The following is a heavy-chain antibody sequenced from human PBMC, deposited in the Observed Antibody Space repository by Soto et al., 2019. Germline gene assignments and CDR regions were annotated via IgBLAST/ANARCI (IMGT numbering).Heavy chain of an antibody. CDR3: ARDRPRSSTRRHYGMDV. CDR2: INPNSGGT. V-gene: IGHV1-2*02. Sequence: ASVKVSCKASGYTFTGYYMHWVRQAPGQGLEWMGWINPNSGGTNYAQKFQGRVTMTRDTSISTAYMELSRLRSDDTAVYYCARDRPRSSTRRHYGMDVWGQGTTVTVSS. J-gene: IGHJ6*02. D-gene: IGHD2-2*01. CDR1: GYTFTGYY.